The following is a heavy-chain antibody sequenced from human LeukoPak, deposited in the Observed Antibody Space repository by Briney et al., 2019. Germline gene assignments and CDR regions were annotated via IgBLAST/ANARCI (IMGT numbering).Heavy chain of an antibody. D-gene: IGHD5-24*01. V-gene: IGHV3-48*01. CDR3: ARDPLMATIDY. CDR2: ISSSSSTI. J-gene: IGHJ4*02. Sequence: GGSLRLSCAASGFTFSSYSMNWVRQAPGKGLEWVSYISSSSSTIYYADSVKGRFTISRDNAKNSLYLQMNSLRAEDTAVYYCARDPLMATIDYWGQGTLVTVSS. CDR1: GFTFSSYS.